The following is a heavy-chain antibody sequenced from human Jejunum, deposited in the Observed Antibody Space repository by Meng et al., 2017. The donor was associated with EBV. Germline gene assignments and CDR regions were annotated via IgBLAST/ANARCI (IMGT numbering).Heavy chain of an antibody. D-gene: IGHD3-10*01. CDR2: FYHSGLT. CDR1: AGSISNNVW. J-gene: IGHJ4*02. V-gene: IGHV4-4*02. Sequence: QAQLQASGPGLVTPSAPLSLTCAVSAGSISNNVWLNWVRQHPGKGLEWIGEFYHSGLTNYNPSLKSRVTISGDTSKNKFSLNLASVTAADTAGYYCARSPGSRRLDYWGPGTLVTVSS. CDR3: ARSPGSRRLDY.